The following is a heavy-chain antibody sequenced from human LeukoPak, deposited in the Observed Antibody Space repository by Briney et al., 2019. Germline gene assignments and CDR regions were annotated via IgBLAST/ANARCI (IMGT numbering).Heavy chain of an antibody. CDR1: GYTFTSYA. CDR2: INAGNGNT. D-gene: IGHD1-26*01. CDR3: ARLVRSGNYPYYYYAMDV. Sequence: ASVKVSCKASGYTFTSYAMHWVRQAPGQRLEWMGWINAGNGNTKYSQKFQGRVTITRDTSASTAYMELSSLRSEDTAVYYCARLVRSGNYPYYYYAMDVWGQGTTVTVSS. V-gene: IGHV1-3*01. J-gene: IGHJ6*02.